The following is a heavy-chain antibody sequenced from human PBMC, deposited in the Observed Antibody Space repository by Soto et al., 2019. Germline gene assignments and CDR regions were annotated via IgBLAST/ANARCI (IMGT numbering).Heavy chain of an antibody. V-gene: IGHV1-18*01. Sequence: ASVKVSCKASGYTFTSYGISWVRQAPGQGLEWMGWISAYNSNTNYAQKLQGRVTMTTDTSTSTAYMELRSLRSDDTAVYYCARIASSSEAGNVDYWGQGTLVTVSS. CDR2: ISAYNSNT. D-gene: IGHD6-6*01. J-gene: IGHJ4*02. CDR1: GYTFTSYG. CDR3: ARIASSSEAGNVDY.